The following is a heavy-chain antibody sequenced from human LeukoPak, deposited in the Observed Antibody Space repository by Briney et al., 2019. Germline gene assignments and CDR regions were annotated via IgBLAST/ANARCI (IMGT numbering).Heavy chain of an antibody. CDR2: ISAYNGNT. CDR3: ARDHDILTGYYSPFDY. CDR1: GYTFTSYG. V-gene: IGHV1-18*01. J-gene: IGHJ4*02. Sequence: ASVTVSCEASGYTFTSYGISWVRQAPGQGLEWMGWISAYNGNTNYAQKFQGRVTMTTDTSTSTAYMELRSLRSDDTAVYYCARDHDILTGYYSPFDYWGQGTLVTVSS. D-gene: IGHD3-9*01.